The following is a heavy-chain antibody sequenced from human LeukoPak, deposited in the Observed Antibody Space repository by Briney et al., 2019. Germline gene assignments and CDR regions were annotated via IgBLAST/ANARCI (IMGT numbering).Heavy chain of an antibody. CDR2: ISSSGSTI. D-gene: IGHD6-6*01. V-gene: IGHV3-48*03. J-gene: IGHJ2*01. CDR1: GFILTRFE. Sequence: PGGSLTLSCAASGFILTRFEVNWVRQAPGKGVEWVSYISSSGSTINYGESVKARFTISRDNAKNSLYLQMNSLRDEDTAVCYCARGFSSSSRQYFDLWGRGTLVTVSS. CDR3: ARGFSSSSRQYFDL.